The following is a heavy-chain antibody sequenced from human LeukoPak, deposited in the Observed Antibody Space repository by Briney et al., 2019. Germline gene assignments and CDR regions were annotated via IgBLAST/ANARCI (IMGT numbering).Heavy chain of an antibody. CDR3: ASYDSTKYGMDV. V-gene: IGHV3-30-3*01. J-gene: IGHJ6*02. CDR2: ISYDGSNK. Sequence: GGSVRLSCAASGFTFSSYAMHWVRQAPGKGLEWVAVISYDGSNKYYADSVKGRFTISRDNSKNTLYLQMNSLRAEDTAVYYCASYDSTKYGMDVWGQGTTVTVSS. CDR1: GFTFSSYA. D-gene: IGHD3-16*01.